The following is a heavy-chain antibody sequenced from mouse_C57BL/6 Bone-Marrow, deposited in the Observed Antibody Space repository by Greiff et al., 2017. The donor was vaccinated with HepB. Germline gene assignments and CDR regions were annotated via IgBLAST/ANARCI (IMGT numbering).Heavy chain of an antibody. Sequence: VQLQQPGAELVKPGASVKLSCKASGYTFTSYWMQWVKQRPGQGLEWIGEIDPSDSYTNYNQKFKGKATLTVDTSSSTAYMQLSSLTSEDSAVYYYAKSSLTLRLRYWGQGTLVTVSA. CDR2: IDPSDSYT. CDR1: GYTFTSYW. V-gene: IGHV1-50*01. D-gene: IGHD3-2*02. CDR3: AKSSLTLRLRY. J-gene: IGHJ3*01.